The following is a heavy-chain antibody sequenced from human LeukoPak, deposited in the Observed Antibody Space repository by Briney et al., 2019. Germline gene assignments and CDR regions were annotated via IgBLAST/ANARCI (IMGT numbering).Heavy chain of an antibody. CDR2: ISYIGST. CDR3: GRDLGTGTKRFDI. D-gene: IGHD2-8*01. Sequence: PSETLSLTCAVSADSFSSHYWTWIRQPPGKGLEWIGYISYIGSTNYNPSLKSRVTISIGTSKNQFSLKLTSVTAADTAVYYCGRDLGTGTKRFDILGQGTKVSVS. J-gene: IGHJ3*02. V-gene: IGHV4-59*11. CDR1: ADSFSSHY.